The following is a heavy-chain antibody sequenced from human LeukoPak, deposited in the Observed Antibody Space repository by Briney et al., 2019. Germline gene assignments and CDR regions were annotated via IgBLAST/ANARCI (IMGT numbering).Heavy chain of an antibody. V-gene: IGHV3-64*01. D-gene: IGHD6-13*01. CDR1: GFTFSSYA. CDR3: ARSGYSSSWYLGY. CDR2: IRSNGGST. Sequence: PGGSLRLSCAASGFTFSSYAMHWVRQAPGKGLEYVSAIRSNGGSTYYANSVKGRFTISRDNSKNTLYLQMGSLRAEDMAVYYCARSGYSSSWYLGYWGQGTLVTVSS. J-gene: IGHJ4*02.